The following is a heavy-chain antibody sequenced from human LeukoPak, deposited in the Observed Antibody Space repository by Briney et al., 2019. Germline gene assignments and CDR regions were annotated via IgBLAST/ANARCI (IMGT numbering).Heavy chain of an antibody. CDR3: ARTFWGSFRMRNYYFDY. D-gene: IGHD3-16*02. CDR1: GYTFTSDY. J-gene: IGHJ4*02. CDR2: INPIGGST. Sequence: ASVKVSCKASGYTFTSDYMHWVRQAPGQGLEWRGIINPIGGSTSYAQKFQGRVTMTRDTSTTTVYMELSSLRSEDTAVYYCARTFWGSFRMRNYYFDYWGRGTLVTVSS. V-gene: IGHV1-46*01.